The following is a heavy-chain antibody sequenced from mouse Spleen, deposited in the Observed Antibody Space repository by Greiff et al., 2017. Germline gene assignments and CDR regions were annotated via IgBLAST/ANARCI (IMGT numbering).Heavy chain of an antibody. V-gene: IGHV1S56*01. CDR2: IYPGNVNT. CDR1: GYTFTTYY. CDR3: TRPGYGTWFAY. D-gene: IGHD1-2*01. J-gene: IGHJ3*01. Sequence: QVQLKESGPELVKPGASVSISCKASGYTFTTYYIHWVKQRPGQGLEWIGWIYPGNVNTKYNEKFKGKATLTADKSSSTAYMHLNSLTSDDSAVYFCTRPGYGTWFAYWGQGTLVTVSA.